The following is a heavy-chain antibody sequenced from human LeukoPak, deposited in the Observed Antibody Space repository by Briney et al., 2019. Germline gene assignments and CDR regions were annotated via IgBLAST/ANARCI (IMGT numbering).Heavy chain of an antibody. D-gene: IGHD6-13*01. J-gene: IGHJ4*02. CDR1: GYSISSGYY. CDR2: IYHSGST. Sequence: PSETLSLTCTVSGYSISSGYYWGWIRQPPGKGLEGIGSIYHSGSTYYNPSLKSRVTISVDTSKNQFSLKLSSVTAADTAVYYCARGGGYSSSWYYFDYWGQGTLVTVSS. CDR3: ARGGGYSSSWYYFDY. V-gene: IGHV4-38-2*02.